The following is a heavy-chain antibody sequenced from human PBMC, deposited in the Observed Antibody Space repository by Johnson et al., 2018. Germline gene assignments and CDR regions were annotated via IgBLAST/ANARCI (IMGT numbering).Heavy chain of an antibody. CDR3: TRRPAASIAADGTGGYDYGMDV. V-gene: IGHV3-15*07. D-gene: IGHD6-13*01. Sequence: VQLQESGGGLVEPGGSLTLSCEASGFTFSNAWMNWVRRAPGKGLEWVGRIKSNTDGGTTDYAEPVKGRFTISRDESKNTLFLHMNRLKTEDTAVYYCTRRPAASIAADGTGGYDYGMDVWGQGTTVTVSS. J-gene: IGHJ6*02. CDR1: GFTFSNAW. CDR2: IKSNTDGGTT.